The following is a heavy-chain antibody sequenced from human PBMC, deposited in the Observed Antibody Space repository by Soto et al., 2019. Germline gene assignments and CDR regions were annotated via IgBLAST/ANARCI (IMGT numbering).Heavy chain of an antibody. Sequence: GGSLRLSCAASGFTFSSYAMSWVRQAPGKGLEWVSAITDSGGDTYHADSVKGRFTISRDNSKNTLYMQMNSLTAEDTAVYYCAKGSASSRPYYFDYWGQGALVTVSS. J-gene: IGHJ4*02. D-gene: IGHD2-2*01. CDR3: AKGSASSRPYYFDY. CDR2: ITDSGGDT. V-gene: IGHV3-23*01. CDR1: GFTFSSYA.